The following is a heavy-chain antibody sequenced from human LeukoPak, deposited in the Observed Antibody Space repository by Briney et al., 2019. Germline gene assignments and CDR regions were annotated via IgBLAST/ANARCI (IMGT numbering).Heavy chain of an antibody. CDR3: ARRHASSSRDY. J-gene: IGHJ4*02. CDR2: IKQDGSDK. D-gene: IGHD6-6*01. V-gene: IGHV3-7*01. CDR1: GFTFSNYW. Sequence: GGSLRLSCAASGFTFSNYWISWVRQAPGKGLEGVANIKQDGSDKYYVDSVKGRFTISRDNAKNSLYLQMNSLRAEDTAVYYCARRHASSSRDYWGQGTLVTVSS.